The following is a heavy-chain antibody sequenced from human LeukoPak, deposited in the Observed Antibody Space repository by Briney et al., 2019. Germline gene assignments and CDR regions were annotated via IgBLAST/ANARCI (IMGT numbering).Heavy chain of an antibody. CDR3: ARETIGTNDY. D-gene: IGHD5-24*01. V-gene: IGHV3-64*01. J-gene: IGHJ4*02. CDR1: GFTFSSYP. Sequence: GGSLKLSCAASGFTFSSYPMHWVRQAPGKGLEYVSAISSNGDTTYYANSVRGRFTISRDNSKNTLYLQMGSLRTEDMAIYYCARETIGTNDYWGQGNLVTVSS. CDR2: ISSNGDTT.